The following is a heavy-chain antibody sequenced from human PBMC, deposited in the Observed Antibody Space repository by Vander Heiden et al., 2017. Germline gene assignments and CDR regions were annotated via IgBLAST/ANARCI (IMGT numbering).Heavy chain of an antibody. J-gene: IGHJ4*02. CDR2: LDEYGNNR. Sequence: EVQLVESGGGLVQLGGSLRLSCAVSGFPFHNYWMHWLRQVPGKGLVWVSRLDEYGNNRDYAASVKGRFTISRDNANNMLYLQMNSLRPEDTAIYYCARDVGGAGSDWGQGTLVTVSS. D-gene: IGHD1-26*01. CDR3: ARDVGGAGSD. CDR1: GFPFHNYW. V-gene: IGHV3-74*01.